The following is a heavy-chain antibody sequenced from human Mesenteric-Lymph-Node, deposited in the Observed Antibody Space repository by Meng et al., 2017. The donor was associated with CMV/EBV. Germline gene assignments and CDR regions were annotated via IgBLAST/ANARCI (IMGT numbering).Heavy chain of an antibody. J-gene: IGHJ4*02. V-gene: IGHV3-21*01. Sequence: GGSLRLSCAASGFTFSSYSMNWVRQAPGKGLEWVSSISSSSRDFYYADSLKGRFTISRDNAKNSLYLQMNSLRAEDTAVYYCVRDGGCGSTSCYIPLDYWGQGTLVTVSS. CDR3: VRDGGCGSTSCYIPLDY. CDR2: ISSSSRDF. D-gene: IGHD2-2*02. CDR1: GFTFSSYS.